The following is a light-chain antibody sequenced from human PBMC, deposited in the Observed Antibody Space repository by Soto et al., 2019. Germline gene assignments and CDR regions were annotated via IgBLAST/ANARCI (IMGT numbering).Light chain of an antibody. V-gene: IGLV2-14*03. Sequence: QSVLTQPASVSGSPGQSITISCTGTSSDVGGYDYVSWYQQHPGKAPKVLIYDVTNRPSGVSIRCSGSKSGNTASLTISGLQAEDEARYYCSSYTTNNTVVFGGGTKLTVL. CDR2: DVT. CDR1: SSDVGGYDY. CDR3: SSYTTNNTVV. J-gene: IGLJ2*01.